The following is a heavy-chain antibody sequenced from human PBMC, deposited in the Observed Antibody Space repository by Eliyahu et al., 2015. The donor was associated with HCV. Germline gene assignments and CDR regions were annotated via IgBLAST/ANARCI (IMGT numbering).Heavy chain of an antibody. CDR1: GFSLSTNGMC. J-gene: IGHJ4*02. CDR3: ARMHAGPGTTSSYFDY. V-gene: IGHV2-70*15. Sequence: QVTLRESGPALVKPTQTLTLTCTFSGFSLSTNGMCVSWIRQAPGKALEWLARIDWDDDKYYNASLKTRLTISKDTSKNQVVLIMTNMDPMDTATYYCARMHAGPGTTSSYFDYWGQGTLVTVSS. D-gene: IGHD1/OR15-1a*01. CDR2: IDWDDDK.